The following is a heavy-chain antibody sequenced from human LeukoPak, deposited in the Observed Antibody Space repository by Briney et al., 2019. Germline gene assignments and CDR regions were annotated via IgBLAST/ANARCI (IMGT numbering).Heavy chain of an antibody. Sequence: SVKVSCKASGGTFSSYAISWVRQAPGQGLEWMGRIIPIFGMANYAQKFQGRVTITADKSTSTAYMELSSLRSEDTAVYYCARDWYAYCGGDCYSPYYFDYWGQGTLVTVSS. D-gene: IGHD2-21*02. J-gene: IGHJ4*02. CDR3: ARDWYAYCGGDCYSPYYFDY. CDR1: GGTFSSYA. V-gene: IGHV1-69*04. CDR2: IIPIFGMA.